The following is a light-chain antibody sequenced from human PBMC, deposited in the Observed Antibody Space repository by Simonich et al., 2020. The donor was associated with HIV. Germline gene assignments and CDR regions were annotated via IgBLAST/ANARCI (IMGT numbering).Light chain of an antibody. CDR2: GNS. CDR1: SSNIGAGYD. CDR3: QSYDNSLSGWV. V-gene: IGLV1-40*01. Sequence: QSVLTQPPSVSGAPGQRVTISCTGSSSNIGAGYDVHWYQQLPGTAPKILIYGNSNRPSGVPDRFSGSKSGPSASLAITGLQAEDEADYYCQSYDNSLSGWVFGGGTKLTVL. J-gene: IGLJ3*02.